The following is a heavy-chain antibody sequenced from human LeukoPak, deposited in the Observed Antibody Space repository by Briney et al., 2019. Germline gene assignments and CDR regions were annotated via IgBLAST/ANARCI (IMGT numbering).Heavy chain of an antibody. V-gene: IGHV3-48*01. J-gene: IGHJ3*02. CDR3: AGVPTMIFPDGFDI. CDR2: ISSSSSTI. D-gene: IGHD3/OR15-3a*01. Sequence: GGSLRLSCAASGFTFSSYSMNWVRQAPGKGLEWVSYISSSSSTIYYADSVKGRFTISRDNAKNSLYLQMNSLRAEDRAVYYCAGVPTMIFPDGFDIRGRGT. CDR1: GFTFSSYS.